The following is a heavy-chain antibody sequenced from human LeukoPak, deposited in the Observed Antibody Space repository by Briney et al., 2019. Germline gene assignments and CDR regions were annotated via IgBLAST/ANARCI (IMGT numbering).Heavy chain of an antibody. CDR3: ARDEEPAAGMDIDY. J-gene: IGHJ4*02. D-gene: IGHD6-13*01. CDR1: GFTFSSYA. Sequence: GRSLRLSCAASGFTFSSYAMHRVRQAPGKGLEWVAVISYDGSNKYYADSVKGRFTISRDNSKNTLYLQMNSLRAEDTAVYYCARDEEPAAGMDIDYWGQGTLVTVSS. V-gene: IGHV3-30-3*01. CDR2: ISYDGSNK.